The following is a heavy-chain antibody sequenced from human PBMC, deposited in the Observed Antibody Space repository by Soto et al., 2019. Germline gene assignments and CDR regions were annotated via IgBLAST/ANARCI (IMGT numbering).Heavy chain of an antibody. Sequence: SETLSLTCTVSGGSISSYYWSWIRQPPGKGLEWIGYIYYSGSTNYNPSLKSRVTISVDTSKNQFSLKLSSVTAADTAVYYCARTARGYSYGYFDYWGQGILVTVS. V-gene: IGHV4-59*08. D-gene: IGHD5-18*01. CDR3: ARTARGYSYGYFDY. CDR1: GGSISSYY. J-gene: IGHJ4*02. CDR2: IYYSGST.